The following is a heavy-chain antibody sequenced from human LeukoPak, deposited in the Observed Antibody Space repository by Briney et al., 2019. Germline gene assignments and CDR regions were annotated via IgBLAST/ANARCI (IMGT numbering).Heavy chain of an antibody. V-gene: IGHV1-18*01. Sequence: GASVKVSCKTSGYTFTYYVISWVRQAPGQGLEWMGWINAYNGNTNDAQKFQGRVTMTTDTSTSTAYMELRSLRSDDTAVYYCAREEKPYDYWGQGTLVSVSS. J-gene: IGHJ4*02. CDR1: GYTFTYYV. CDR2: INAYNGNT. CDR3: AREEKPYDY.